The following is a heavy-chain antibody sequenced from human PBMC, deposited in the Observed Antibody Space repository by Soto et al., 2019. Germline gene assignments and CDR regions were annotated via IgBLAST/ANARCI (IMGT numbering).Heavy chain of an antibody. CDR3: ARGHYRGVKPCDAFDI. J-gene: IGHJ3*02. V-gene: IGHV3-48*03. CDR2: ISSSGSTI. D-gene: IGHD3-10*01. Sequence: GGSLRLSCAASGFTFSSYEMNWVRQAPGKGLEWVSYISSSGSTIYYADSVKGRFTISRDNAKNSLYLQMNSLRAEDTAVYYCARGHYRGVKPCDAFDIWGQGTMVTVSS. CDR1: GFTFSSYE.